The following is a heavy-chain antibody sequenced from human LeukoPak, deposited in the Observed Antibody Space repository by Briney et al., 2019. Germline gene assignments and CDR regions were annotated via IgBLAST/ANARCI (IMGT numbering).Heavy chain of an antibody. J-gene: IGHJ4*02. CDR2: INHSGST. Sequence: SETLSLTCAVYGGSFSGYYWSWIRQPPGKGLEWIGEINHSGSTNYNPSLKSRVTISVDTSKNQFSLKLSSVTAEDTAVYYCTTGIGNYYYYWGQGTLVTVAS. CDR3: TTGIGNYYYY. D-gene: IGHD1-14*01. V-gene: IGHV4-34*01. CDR1: GGSFSGYY.